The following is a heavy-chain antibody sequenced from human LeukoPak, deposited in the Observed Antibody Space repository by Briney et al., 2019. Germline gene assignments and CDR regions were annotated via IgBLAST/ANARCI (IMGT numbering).Heavy chain of an antibody. CDR1: GFTFSSYE. D-gene: IGHD2-2*01. CDR3: ARDTTRYAAYGMDV. J-gene: IGHJ6*02. CDR2: ISSSGSTI. V-gene: IGHV3-48*03. Sequence: GGSLRLSCAASGFTFSSYEMNWVRQAPGKGLEWVSYISSSGSTIYYVDSVKGQFTISRDNAKNSLYLQMNSLRAEDTAVYYCARDTTRYAAYGMDVWGQGTTVTVSS.